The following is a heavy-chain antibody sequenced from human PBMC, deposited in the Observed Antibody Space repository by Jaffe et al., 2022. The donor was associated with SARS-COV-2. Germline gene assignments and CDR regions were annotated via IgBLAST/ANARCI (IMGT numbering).Heavy chain of an antibody. Sequence: EVQLVESGGGLIQPGGSLRLSCVASGFTVSSTYMSWVRQAPGKGLEWVSLIYSGGTTYYADSVKGRFTISRDNSKNTLYLQMNSLRAEDTAVYYCARGSSRVNVVDYWGQGTLVTVSS. D-gene: IGHD1-1*01. J-gene: IGHJ4*02. CDR2: IYSGGTT. CDR3: ARGSSRVNVVDY. CDR1: GFTVSSTY. V-gene: IGHV3-53*01.